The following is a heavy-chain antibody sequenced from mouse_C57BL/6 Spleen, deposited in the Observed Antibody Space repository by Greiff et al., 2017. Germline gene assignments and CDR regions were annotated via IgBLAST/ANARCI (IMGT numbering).Heavy chain of an antibody. D-gene: IGHD1-1*01. CDR2: ISSGGSYT. CDR3: ARQSSDYVDY. Sequence: EVKLVESGGDLVKPGGSLKLSCAASGFTFSSYGMSWVRQTPDKRLEWVATISSGGSYTYYPDSVKGRFTISRDNDKNTLYLQMSSLKSADTAMDYVARQSSDYVDYWGQSTTLAVSS. CDR1: GFTFSSYG. J-gene: IGHJ2*01. V-gene: IGHV5-6*01.